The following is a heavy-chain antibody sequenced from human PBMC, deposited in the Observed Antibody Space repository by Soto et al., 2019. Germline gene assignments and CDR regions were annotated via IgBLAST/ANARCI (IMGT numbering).Heavy chain of an antibody. CDR3: ARVTSSYRDY. CDR1: GFTFSSYT. J-gene: IGHJ4*02. D-gene: IGHD2-2*01. V-gene: IGHV3-21*06. Sequence: GGSLRLSCAASGFTFSSYTMNWVRQAPGKGLEWVSSITSSSDYIFYADSVKGLFTISRDNAKNSLYLQMNSLRVEDTAVYFCARVTSSYRDYWGQGTLVTVSS. CDR2: ITSSSDYI.